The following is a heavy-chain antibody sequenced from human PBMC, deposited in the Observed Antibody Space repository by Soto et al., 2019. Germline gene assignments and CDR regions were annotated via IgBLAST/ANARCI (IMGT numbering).Heavy chain of an antibody. Sequence: GGSLRLSCGAAGFNFGSYSMNWVRQAPGKGLEWVSYISSSSSTIYYADSVKGRFTISRDNAKNSLYLQMNSLRDEDTAVYYCAREGDILNWFDPWGQGTLVTVSS. CDR3: AREGDILNWFDP. CDR1: GFNFGSYS. D-gene: IGHD2-15*01. CDR2: ISSSSSTI. V-gene: IGHV3-48*02. J-gene: IGHJ5*02.